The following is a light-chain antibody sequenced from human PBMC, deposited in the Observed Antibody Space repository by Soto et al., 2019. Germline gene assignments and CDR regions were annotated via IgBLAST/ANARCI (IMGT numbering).Light chain of an antibody. CDR2: EVS. CDR3: SSYTSTNTRYV. Sequence: QSALTQPASVSGSPGQSITISCTGTSSDVGAYNYVSWYQQYPGKAPKLMMYEVSNRTSGVSNRFSGSKSGNTASLTISGLQAEDEADYYCSSYTSTNTRYVFGSGTKLTVL. J-gene: IGLJ1*01. V-gene: IGLV2-14*01. CDR1: SSDVGAYNY.